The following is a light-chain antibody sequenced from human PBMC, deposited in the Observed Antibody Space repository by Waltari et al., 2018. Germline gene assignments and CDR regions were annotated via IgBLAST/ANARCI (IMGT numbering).Light chain of an antibody. J-gene: IGKJ1*01. Sequence: TWRASQSVSRLLAWYQQKPAKAPKLLIYKTSTLESGVPSRFSGSGSGTEFSLTISSLQPDDFATYYCQHYSTYSWTFGQGTKLDIK. V-gene: IGKV1-5*03. CDR1: QSVSRL. CDR2: KTS. CDR3: QHYSTYSWT.